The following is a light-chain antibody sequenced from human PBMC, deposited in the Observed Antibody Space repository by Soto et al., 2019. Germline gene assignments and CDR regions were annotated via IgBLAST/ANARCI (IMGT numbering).Light chain of an antibody. J-gene: IGLJ1*01. CDR1: SSDVGGYQY. CDR3: SSYAGSNNYV. Sequence: VLTQPPSASWSPGQSVTISCTGTSSDVGGYQYVSWYQQYPGKAPKLMIYAVNKRPSGVPDRFSGSRSGNTASLTVSGLQAEDEADYYCSSYAGSNNYVFGTGTKVTVL. CDR2: AVN. V-gene: IGLV2-8*01.